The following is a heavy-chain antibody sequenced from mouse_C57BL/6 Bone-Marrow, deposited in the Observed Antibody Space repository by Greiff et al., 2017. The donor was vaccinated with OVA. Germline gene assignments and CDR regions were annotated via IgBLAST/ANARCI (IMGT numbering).Heavy chain of an antibody. CDR1: GYAFSSYW. J-gene: IGHJ4*01. CDR2: IYPGDGDT. V-gene: IGHV1-80*01. CDR3: ERWAYYCGSSYAMDY. D-gene: IGHD1-1*01. Sequence: QVQLKQSGAELVKPGASVKISCKASGYAFSSYWMNWVKQRPGKGLEWIGQIYPGDGDTNYNGKFKGKATLTADKSSSTAYMQLSSLTSEDSAVYFCERWAYYCGSSYAMDYWGQGTSVTVSS.